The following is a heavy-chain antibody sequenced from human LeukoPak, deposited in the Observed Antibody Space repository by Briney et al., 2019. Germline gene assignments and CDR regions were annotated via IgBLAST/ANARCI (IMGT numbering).Heavy chain of an antibody. D-gene: IGHD2-2*01. CDR2: ISAYNGNT. CDR3: ARDGRRYCSSTSCYLGY. CDR1: GYTFTSYG. V-gene: IGHV1-18*01. Sequence: ASVKVSCKASGYTFTSYGISWVRQALGQGLEWMGWISAYNGNTNYAQKLQGRVTMTTDTSTSTAYMELRSLRSGDTAVYYCARDGRRYCSSTSCYLGYWGQGTLVTVSS. J-gene: IGHJ4*02.